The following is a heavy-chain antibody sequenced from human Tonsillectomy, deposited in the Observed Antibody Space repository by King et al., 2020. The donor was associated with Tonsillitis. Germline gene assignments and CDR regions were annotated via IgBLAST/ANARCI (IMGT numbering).Heavy chain of an antibody. CDR2: VYPGDSDT. Sequence: VQLVESGAEVKKPGESLKISCKGSGYSFSSYWIGWVRQMPGKGLEWMGIVYPGDSDTRYSPSFQGQVTISADKSINTAYLQWSSLEASDTAMYYCAGGRSGLLTFWGHWGQGTLATVSS. V-gene: IGHV5-51*01. D-gene: IGHD6-19*01. CDR3: AGGRSGLLTFWGH. J-gene: IGHJ4*02. CDR1: GYSFSSYW.